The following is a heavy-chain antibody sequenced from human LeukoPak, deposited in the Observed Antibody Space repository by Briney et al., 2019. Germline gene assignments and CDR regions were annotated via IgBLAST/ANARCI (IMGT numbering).Heavy chain of an antibody. CDR3: AREIHHIVGATRVFDY. Sequence: SETLSLTCTVSGGSISSYYWSLIRQPAGKGLEWIARIYTSGSTNYNPSLKSRVTMSVDTSKNQFSLKLSSVTAADTAVYYCAREIHHIVGATRVFDYWGQGTLVTVSS. CDR2: IYTSGST. J-gene: IGHJ4*02. D-gene: IGHD1-26*01. CDR1: GGSISSYY. V-gene: IGHV4-4*07.